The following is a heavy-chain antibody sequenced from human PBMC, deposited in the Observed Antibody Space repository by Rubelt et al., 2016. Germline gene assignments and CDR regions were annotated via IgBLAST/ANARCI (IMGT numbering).Heavy chain of an antibody. D-gene: IGHD2-21*02. CDR3: GRDGGKGDSHYVDV. CDR2: ITSSGGST. V-gene: IGHV3-64D*06. Sequence: APGKGLEYISAITSSGGSTYYTDSVKGRFTISRDNSKNTLSLQMNSLRAEDTALYYCGRDGGKGDSHYVDVWCKGTTVTVSS. J-gene: IGHJ6*03.